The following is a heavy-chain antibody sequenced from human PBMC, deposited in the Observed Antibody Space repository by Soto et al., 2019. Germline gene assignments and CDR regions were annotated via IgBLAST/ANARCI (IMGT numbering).Heavy chain of an antibody. J-gene: IGHJ4*02. CDR3: ARGGGGYDYVWGSYRPFDF. CDR1: GESFPGYY. V-gene: IGHV4-34*01. CDR2: INHSGST. D-gene: IGHD3-16*02. Sequence: QVQLQQWGAGLLKPSETLSLTCAEYGESFPGYYWCWIRQPPGKGLEWIGEINHSGSTNYNPSLKSRVTITVDTSTNQLSMKVTSVTAADTAVYYCARGGGGYDYVWGSYRPFDFWSQGTLVTVSS.